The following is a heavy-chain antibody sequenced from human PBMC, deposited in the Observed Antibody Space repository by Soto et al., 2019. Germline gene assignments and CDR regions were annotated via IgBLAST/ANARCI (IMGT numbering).Heavy chain of an antibody. CDR3: ALNRLRQYYNGMDV. V-gene: IGHV5-51*01. CDR1: GYSFANYW. CDR2: IYPGDSDT. J-gene: IGHJ6*02. Sequence: GESLKISCQGSGYSFANYWIAWVRQMPGKGLEWVGVIYPGDSDTRYSPSFRGQVTISADKSISHVYLQWSSLKASDTAMYYCALNRLRQYYNGMDVWGQGTRVTVSS. D-gene: IGHD3-10*01.